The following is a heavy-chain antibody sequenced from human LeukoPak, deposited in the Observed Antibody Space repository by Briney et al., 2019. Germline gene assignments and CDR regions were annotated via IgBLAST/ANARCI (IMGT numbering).Heavy chain of an antibody. V-gene: IGHV3-23*01. Sequence: PGGSLRLSRAASGFTFSSYAMSWVRQAPGKGLEWVSGISGSGGSTYYADSVKGRCTISRDNSKNTLYLQMNSLRAEDTAVYYCAKAVSPPWDPWRYWGQGTLVTVSS. D-gene: IGHD1-26*01. CDR3: AKAVSPPWDPWRY. J-gene: IGHJ4*02. CDR1: GFTFSSYA. CDR2: ISGSGGST.